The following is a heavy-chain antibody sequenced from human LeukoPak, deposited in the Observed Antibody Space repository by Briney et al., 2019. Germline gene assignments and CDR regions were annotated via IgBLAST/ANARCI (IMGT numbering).Heavy chain of an antibody. D-gene: IGHD4-17*01. Sequence: GGSLGLSCAASGFTFSSYWMSWVRQAPGKGLEWVANIKQDGSEKYYVDSVKGRFTISRDNAKNSLYLQMNSLRAEDTAVYYCARVRDYGDFPFYFDYWGQGTLVTVSS. CDR2: IKQDGSEK. J-gene: IGHJ4*02. CDR1: GFTFSSYW. CDR3: ARVRDYGDFPFYFDY. V-gene: IGHV3-7*01.